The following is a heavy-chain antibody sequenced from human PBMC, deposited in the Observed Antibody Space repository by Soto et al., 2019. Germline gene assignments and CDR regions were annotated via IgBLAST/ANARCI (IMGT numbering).Heavy chain of an antibody. D-gene: IGHD3-10*01. CDR1: GGSISSGGYS. J-gene: IGHJ4*02. V-gene: IGHV4-30-2*01. CDR3: ARVSSGGEFCDY. Sequence: LQLQASGSGLVKPSQTLSLTCGVSGGSISSGGYSWSWIRQPPGKGLEWIGYIYHSGNTYYNPALKSRVTIAVDRSKNQFSLKLSSVTAADTAVYYCARVSSGGEFCDYGGQGTLGTGSS. CDR2: IYHSGNT.